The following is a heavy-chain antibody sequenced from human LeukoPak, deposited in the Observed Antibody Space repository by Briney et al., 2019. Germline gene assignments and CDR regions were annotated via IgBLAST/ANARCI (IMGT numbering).Heavy chain of an antibody. CDR2: ISAYNGNT. CDR3: ARDQLRYCSGGSCYYY. V-gene: IGHV1-18*01. Sequence: ASVTVSCKASGYTFTSYGISWVRQAPGQGLEWMGWISAYNGNTNYAQKLQGRVTMTTDTSTSTAYMELRSLRSDDTAVYYCARDQLRYCSGGSCYYYWGQGTLVTVSS. D-gene: IGHD2-15*01. J-gene: IGHJ4*02. CDR1: GYTFTSYG.